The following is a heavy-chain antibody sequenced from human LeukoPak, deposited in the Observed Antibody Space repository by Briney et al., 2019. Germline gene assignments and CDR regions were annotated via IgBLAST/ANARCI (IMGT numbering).Heavy chain of an antibody. CDR3: ARVSRSYSGGWYSGDY. D-gene: IGHD6-19*01. J-gene: IGHJ4*02. CDR1: GYTFTGYY. Sequence: ASVKVSCKASGYTFTGYYMHWVRQAPGQGLEWMGRINPNSGGTNYAQKFQGRVTMTRDTSISTAYMELSRLRSDDTAVYYCARVSRSYSGGWYSGDYWGQGTLVTVSS. CDR2: INPNSGGT. V-gene: IGHV1-2*06.